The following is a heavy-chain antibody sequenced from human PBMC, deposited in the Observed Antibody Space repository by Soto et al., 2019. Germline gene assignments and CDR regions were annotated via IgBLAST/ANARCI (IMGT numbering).Heavy chain of an antibody. CDR3: ARGNGSRSNDYYYYGMDV. D-gene: IGHD1-1*01. Sequence: SVKVSCKASGGTFSSYAISWVRQAPGQGLEWMGGIIPIFGTANYAQKFQGRVTITADESTSTAYMEVSSLRSEATAVYYCARGNGSRSNDYYYYGMDVWGQGTTVTVSS. CDR2: IIPIFGTA. CDR1: GGTFSSYA. V-gene: IGHV1-69*13. J-gene: IGHJ6*02.